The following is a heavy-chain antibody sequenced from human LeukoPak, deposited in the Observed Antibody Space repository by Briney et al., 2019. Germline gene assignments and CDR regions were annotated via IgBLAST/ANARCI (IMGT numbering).Heavy chain of an antibody. J-gene: IGHJ4*02. CDR2: VDPEDGET. CDR1: GYTFTDYY. D-gene: IGHD6-19*01. CDR3: ATGIAVAGIPYYFDY. V-gene: IGHV1-69-2*01. Sequence: GATVKISCKVSGYTFTDYYMHWVQEAPGKGLEWMGLVDPEDGETIYAEKFQGRVTITADTSTDTAYMELSSLRSEDTAVYYCATGIAVAGIPYYFDYWGQGTLVTVSS.